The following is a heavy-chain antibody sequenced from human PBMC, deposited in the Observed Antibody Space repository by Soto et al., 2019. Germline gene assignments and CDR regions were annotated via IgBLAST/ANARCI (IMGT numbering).Heavy chain of an antibody. CDR1: GFTFSSYG. J-gene: IGHJ6*02. CDR2: IWYDGSNK. D-gene: IGHD3-3*02. CDR3: ARNPDPGLAKGHYYYYGMDV. Sequence: GGSLRLSCAASGFTFSSYGMHWVRQAPGKGLEWVAVIWYDGSNKYYADSVKGRFTISRDNSKNTLYLQMNSLRAEDTAVYYCARNPDPGLAKGHYYYYGMDVWGQGTTVTVSS. V-gene: IGHV3-33*01.